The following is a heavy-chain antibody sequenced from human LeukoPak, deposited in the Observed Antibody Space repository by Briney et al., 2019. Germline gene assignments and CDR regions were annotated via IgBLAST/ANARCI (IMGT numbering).Heavy chain of an antibody. Sequence: PSQTLSLTCVISGDSVSSNXXXXXXXRQSPSRGXEWLGRTYYRSKWYNDYAVSVKSRIXINPDTSKNQFFLQLNSVTPEDTAVYYCARETSHFDYWGQGTLVTVSS. CDR2: TYYRSKWYN. CDR3: ARETSHFDY. J-gene: IGHJ4*02. V-gene: IGHV6-1*01. CDR1: GDSVSSNXXX.